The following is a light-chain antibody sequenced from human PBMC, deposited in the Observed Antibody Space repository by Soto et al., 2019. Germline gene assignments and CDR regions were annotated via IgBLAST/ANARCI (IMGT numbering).Light chain of an antibody. Sequence: QSALTQPASVSGSPGQSIIISCTGTSSDVGGYNYVSWYQQHPGKAPKLMIYEVTNRPSGVSNRFSGSKSGNTASLTISGLQAEDEADYYCSSYSSSTILGVFGTGTKLTVL. V-gene: IGLV2-14*01. J-gene: IGLJ1*01. CDR1: SSDVGGYNY. CDR2: EVT. CDR3: SSYSSSTILGV.